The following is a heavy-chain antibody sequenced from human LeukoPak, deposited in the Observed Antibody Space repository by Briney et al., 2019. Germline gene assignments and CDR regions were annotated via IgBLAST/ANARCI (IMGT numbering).Heavy chain of an antibody. CDR1: DLSFTTYA. CDR3: AEGYNYGYGY. CDR2: ITGVDPTT. D-gene: IGHD5-18*01. V-gene: IGHV3-23*01. J-gene: IGHJ4*02. Sequence: GGSLRLSCAASDLSFTTYAMGWVRQAPGKGLEWVSSITGVDPTTYYADSVEGRFTISRDNSKNTLYLQMNSLRAEDTAVYYCAEGYNYGYGYWGQGTLVTVSS.